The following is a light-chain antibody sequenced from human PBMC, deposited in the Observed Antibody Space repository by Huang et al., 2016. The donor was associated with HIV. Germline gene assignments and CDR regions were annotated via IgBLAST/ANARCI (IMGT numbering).Light chain of an antibody. V-gene: IGKV3-15*01. CDR2: GAS. Sequence: EIVMTQSPGTLSLSPGERATLSCRPSQSVSSNLAWYQHKPGQAPRLLIYGASTRATGVPARFSGSGAGTEFTRTISSLQSDDVVVYYCQQYQDWPRTFGQGTKVEIK. J-gene: IGKJ1*01. CDR1: QSVSSN. CDR3: QQYQDWPRT.